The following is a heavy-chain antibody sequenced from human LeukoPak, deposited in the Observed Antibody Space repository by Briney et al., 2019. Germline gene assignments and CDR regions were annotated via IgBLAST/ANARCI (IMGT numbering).Heavy chain of an antibody. Sequence: GGSLRLSCAASGFTFSSYGMHWVRQAPGKLLEWVAVISYDGSNKYYADSVKGRFTISRDNSKNTLYLQMNSLRAEDTAVYYCLAPPSLLSIDDAFDIWGQGTMVTVSS. CDR1: GFTFSSYG. D-gene: IGHD2-21*02. CDR2: ISYDGSNK. J-gene: IGHJ3*02. V-gene: IGHV3-30*03. CDR3: LAPPSLLSIDDAFDI.